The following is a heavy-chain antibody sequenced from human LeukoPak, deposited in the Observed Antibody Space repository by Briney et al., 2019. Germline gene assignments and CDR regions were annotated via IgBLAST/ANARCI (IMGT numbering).Heavy chain of an antibody. CDR1: GYSISSGYY. J-gene: IGHJ4*02. CDR2: IYHSGST. Sequence: SETLSLTCTVSGYSISSGYYWGWIRQPPGKGLEWIGSIYHSGSTYYNPSLKSRLTISLDTSKNQFSLKLRSVTAADTAVYYCARVGGESYFDYWGQGTPVTVSS. V-gene: IGHV4-38-2*02. CDR3: ARVGGESYFDY. D-gene: IGHD2-21*01.